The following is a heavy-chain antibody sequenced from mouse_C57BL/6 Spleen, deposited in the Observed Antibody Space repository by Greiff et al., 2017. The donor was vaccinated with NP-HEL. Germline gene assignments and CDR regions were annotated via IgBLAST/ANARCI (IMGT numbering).Heavy chain of an antibody. CDR3: ARSGRDGNYPWYFDV. J-gene: IGHJ1*03. V-gene: IGHV1-82*01. CDR2: IYPGDGDT. Sequence: QVQLKESGPELVKPGASVKISCKASGYAFSSSWMNWVKQRPGKGLEWIGRIYPGDGDTNYNGKFKGKATLTADKSSSTAYMQLSSLTSEDSAVYFCARSGRDGNYPWYFDVWGTGTTVTVSS. D-gene: IGHD2-1*01. CDR1: GYAFSSSW.